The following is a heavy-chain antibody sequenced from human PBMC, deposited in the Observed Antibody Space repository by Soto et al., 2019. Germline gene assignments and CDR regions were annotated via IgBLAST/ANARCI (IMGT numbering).Heavy chain of an antibody. CDR3: ASGLGGWTDY. V-gene: IGHV1-3*01. CDR2: INAGNGNR. Sequence: QVQLVQSGAEVKKPGASVKVSCKASGYTFTSYGMHWVRQAPGQRLEWMGWINAGNGNRKYSQKFQGRVTITRDTSASTAYMELSSLRSEDTTVYYCASGLGGWTDYWGQGTLVTVSS. D-gene: IGHD6-19*01. CDR1: GYTFTSYG. J-gene: IGHJ4*02.